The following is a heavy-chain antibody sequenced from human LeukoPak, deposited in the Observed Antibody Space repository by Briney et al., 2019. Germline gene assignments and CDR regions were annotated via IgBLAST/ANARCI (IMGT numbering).Heavy chain of an antibody. Sequence: ASVKVSCKASGYTFTSYDINWVRQATGQGLEWMGWMNPNSGNTGYAQKFQGRVTMTRNTSISTAYMELSSLRSEDTAVYYCARAPMVRGVKFYYYYMDVWGKGTTVTVSS. D-gene: IGHD3-10*01. CDR1: GYTFTSYD. CDR2: MNPNSGNT. J-gene: IGHJ6*03. CDR3: ARAPMVRGVKFYYYYMDV. V-gene: IGHV1-8*01.